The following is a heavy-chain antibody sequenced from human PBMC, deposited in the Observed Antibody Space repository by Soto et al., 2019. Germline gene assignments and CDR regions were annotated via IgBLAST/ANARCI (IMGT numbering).Heavy chain of an antibody. CDR1: GYTLTELS. J-gene: IGHJ4*02. V-gene: IGHV1-24*01. CDR3: ATDRGDFWSGYHPLDY. Sequence: ASVKVSCKVSGYTLTELSIHWVRQAPGKGLEWMGGFDPEDGETIYAQKFQGRVTMTEDTSTDTAYMELSSLRSEDTAVYYCATDRGDFWSGYHPLDYWGQGTLVTVSS. CDR2: FDPEDGET. D-gene: IGHD3-3*01.